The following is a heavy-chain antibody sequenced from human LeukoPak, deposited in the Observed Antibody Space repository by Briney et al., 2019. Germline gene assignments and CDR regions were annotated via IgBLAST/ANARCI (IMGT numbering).Heavy chain of an antibody. Sequence: GASLRLSCAASGFTFSSYAMSWVRQAPGKGLEWVSAISGSGGSTYYADSVKGRFTISRDNSKNTLYLQMNSLRAEDTAVYYCARDLRELTYYFDYWGQGTLVTVSS. CDR2: ISGSGGST. J-gene: IGHJ4*02. CDR3: ARDLRELTYYFDY. V-gene: IGHV3-23*01. D-gene: IGHD1-26*01. CDR1: GFTFSSYA.